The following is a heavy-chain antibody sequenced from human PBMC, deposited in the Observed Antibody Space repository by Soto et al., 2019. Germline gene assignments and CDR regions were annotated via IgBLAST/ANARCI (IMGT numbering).Heavy chain of an antibody. V-gene: IGHV4-59*01. D-gene: IGHD1-1*01. CDR3: AREKEQPGQDAFDI. CDR1: GGSISSYY. CDR2: IYYSGST. Sequence: SETLSLTCTVPGGSISSYYWSWIRQPPGKGLEWIGYIYYSGSTNYNPSLKSRVTISVDTSKNQFSLKLSSVTAADTAVYYCAREKEQPGQDAFDIWGQGTMVTVSS. J-gene: IGHJ3*02.